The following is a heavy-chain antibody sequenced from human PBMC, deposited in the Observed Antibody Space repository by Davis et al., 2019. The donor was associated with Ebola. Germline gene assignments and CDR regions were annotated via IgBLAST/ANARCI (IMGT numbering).Heavy chain of an antibody. V-gene: IGHV4-34*01. CDR3: ASFGYTSSATEL. CDR1: GDSFSGYC. Sequence: PGGSLRLSCAVNGDSFSGYCWSWIRQSPGKGLEWIGETNHRGRTNYKSSLQSRVTISADTSNNRVSRRLTSVTAADTAVYFCASFGYTSSATELWGQGTLVSVSS. J-gene: IGHJ4*02. D-gene: IGHD5-12*01. CDR2: TNHRGRT.